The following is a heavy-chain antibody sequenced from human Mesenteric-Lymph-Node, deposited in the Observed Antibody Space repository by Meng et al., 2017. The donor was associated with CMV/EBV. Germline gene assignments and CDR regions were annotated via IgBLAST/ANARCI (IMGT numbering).Heavy chain of an antibody. CDR3: AVTYCGDDCYFNDAFDI. V-gene: IGHV1-18*04. Sequence: ASVKVSCKASGYTFTGYYMHWVRQAPGQGLEWVGWINAYNGNTNYAQNLQDRVTMTTDTSTNTASMELRSLRSDDTAMYYCAVTYCGDDCYFNDAFDIWGQGTMVTVSS. D-gene: IGHD2-21*01. CDR1: GYTFTGYY. J-gene: IGHJ3*02. CDR2: INAYNGNT.